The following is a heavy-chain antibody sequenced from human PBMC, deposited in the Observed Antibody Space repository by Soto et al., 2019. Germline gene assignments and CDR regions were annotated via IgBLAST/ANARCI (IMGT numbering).Heavy chain of an antibody. J-gene: IGHJ4*01. CDR3: ARDSGYDSGSSVNHYLDQ. Sequence: WALRPSCSASVISSGGSWMSGFRQAPGRGVEWSATRHMDGGEKKYVDSVKGRFTMSRDNAKNSLYLQMDSLRVEDTGVYYCARDSGYDSGSSVNHYLDQWGHGTLVTVSS. V-gene: IGHV3-7*01. CDR2: RHMDGGEK. CDR1: VISSGGSW. D-gene: IGHD3-10*01.